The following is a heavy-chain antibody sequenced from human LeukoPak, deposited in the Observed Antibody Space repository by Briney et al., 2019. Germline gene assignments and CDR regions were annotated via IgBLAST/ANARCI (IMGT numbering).Heavy chain of an antibody. CDR1: GFTVSSND. CDR3: ARDPNYYGSANFALDV. J-gene: IGHJ6*02. D-gene: IGHD3-10*01. CDR2: IYSGGST. V-gene: IGHV3-53*01. Sequence: GGSLRPSCAASGFTVSSNDMSWVRQAPGKGLEWVSVIYSGGSTFYADSVKGRFTISRDNSKNTLYLQMNSLRAEDTAVYYCARDPNYYGSANFALDVWGQGTTVTVSS.